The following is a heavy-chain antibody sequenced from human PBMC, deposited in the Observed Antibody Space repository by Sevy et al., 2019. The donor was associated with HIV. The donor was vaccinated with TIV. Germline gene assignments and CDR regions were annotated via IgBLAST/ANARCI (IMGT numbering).Heavy chain of an antibody. V-gene: IGHV3-30*18. CDR3: AKYRVIQLLDYDYDGMDV. CDR1: GFTFSTYA. Sequence: GGSLRLSCAASGFTFSTYAMHWVRQAPGKGLEWVAVVSYDGTNKQYTDSVKGRFTISRDNSKKTLYLQMNSLRAEDTAVYYCAKYRVIQLLDYDYDGMDVWGQGAAVTVSS. CDR2: VSYDGTNK. D-gene: IGHD2-2*01. J-gene: IGHJ6*02.